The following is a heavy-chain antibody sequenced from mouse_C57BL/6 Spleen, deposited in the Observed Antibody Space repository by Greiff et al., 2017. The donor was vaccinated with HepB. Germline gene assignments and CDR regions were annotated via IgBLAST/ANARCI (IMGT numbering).Heavy chain of an antibody. Sequence: QVQLKESGAELVRPGASVTLSCKASGYTFTDYEMHWVKQTPVHGLEWIGAIDPETGGTAYNQKFKGKAILTADKSSSTAYMELRSLTSEDSAVYYCTRSGETAQAYWGQGTLVTVSA. CDR3: TRSGETAQAY. CDR2: IDPETGGT. J-gene: IGHJ3*01. D-gene: IGHD3-2*02. V-gene: IGHV1-15*01. CDR1: GYTFTDYE.